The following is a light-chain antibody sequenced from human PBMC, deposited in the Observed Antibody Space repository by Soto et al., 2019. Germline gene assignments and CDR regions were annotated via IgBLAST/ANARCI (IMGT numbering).Light chain of an antibody. J-gene: IGKJ1*01. V-gene: IGKV3-20*01. CDR3: QQYGSSPPT. CDR2: GAS. Sequence: DIVLTQSPGTLSLSPGERATLSCRASQSVSSNYLAWYQRKPGQAPRLLIYGASSRAIDIPNRFSGSGSGTDFTLTITSLEPEDFALYYCQQYGSSPPTFGQGTKVEI. CDR1: QSVSSNY.